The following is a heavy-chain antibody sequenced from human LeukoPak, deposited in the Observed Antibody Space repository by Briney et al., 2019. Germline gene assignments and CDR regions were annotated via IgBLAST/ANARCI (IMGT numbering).Heavy chain of an antibody. CDR3: AKQSKSSGLDY. V-gene: IGHV3-23*01. CDR1: GFTFSRYG. D-gene: IGHD3-22*01. J-gene: IGHJ4*02. Sequence: GGSLRLSCAASGFTFSRYGMTWVRQAPGKGLEWVSSISGRGETTYYGDSVKGRFTISRDNSKNTLYLQMNSLRAEDTAVYYCAKQSKSSGLDYWGQGTLVAVSS. CDR2: ISGRGETT.